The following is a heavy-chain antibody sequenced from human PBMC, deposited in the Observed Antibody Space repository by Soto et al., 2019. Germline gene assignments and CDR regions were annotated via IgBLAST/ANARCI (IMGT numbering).Heavy chain of an antibody. D-gene: IGHD6-19*01. V-gene: IGHV4-34*01. Sequence: SETLSLTCAVYGGSFSGYYWSWIRQPPGKGLEWIGEINHSGSTNYNPSLKSRVTISVDTSKNQFSLKLSSVTAADTAVYYCARKRQWLVHGAFDIWGQGTMVTVSS. J-gene: IGHJ3*02. CDR3: ARKRQWLVHGAFDI. CDR2: INHSGST. CDR1: GGSFSGYY.